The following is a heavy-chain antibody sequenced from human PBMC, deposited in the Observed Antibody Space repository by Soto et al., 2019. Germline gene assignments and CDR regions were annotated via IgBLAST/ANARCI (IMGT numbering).Heavy chain of an antibody. CDR1: GYTFTAYN. V-gene: IGHV1-2*02. D-gene: IGHD5-18*01. CDR3: ARDRIQLWLHYYYGMDV. Sequence: GSVKVSCKASGYTFTAYNMHWVRQAPGQGLEWMGWINPNSGGTNYAQKFQGRVTMTRDTSISTAYMELSRLRSDDTAVYFCARDRIQLWLHYYYGMDVWVQGTTVTVSS. CDR2: INPNSGGT. J-gene: IGHJ6*02.